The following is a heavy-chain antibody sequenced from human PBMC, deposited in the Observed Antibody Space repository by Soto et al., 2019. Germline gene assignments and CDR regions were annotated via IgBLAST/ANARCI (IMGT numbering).Heavy chain of an antibody. CDR3: AREGVVDIVATIRGFDY. CDR1: GYTFTGYY. J-gene: IGHJ4*02. V-gene: IGHV1-2*02. CDR2: INPNSGGT. Sequence: SVKVSLKASGYTFTGYYMHWVRQAPGQGLEWMGWINPNSGGTNYAQKFQGRVTMTRDTSISTAYMELSRLRSDDTAVYYCAREGVVDIVATIRGFDYWGQGTLVTVSS. D-gene: IGHD5-12*01.